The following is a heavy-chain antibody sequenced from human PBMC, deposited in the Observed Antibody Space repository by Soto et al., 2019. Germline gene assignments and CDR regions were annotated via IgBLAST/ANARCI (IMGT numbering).Heavy chain of an antibody. J-gene: IGHJ4*02. CDR1: GYTFTGYY. CDR2: INPNSGGT. V-gene: IGHV1-2*02. CDR3: ARSLPYYGYVWGSYRHYYFDY. D-gene: IGHD3-16*02. Sequence: ASVKVSCKASGYTFTGYYMHWVRQAPGQGLEWMGWINPNSGGTNYAQKFQGRVTMTRDTSISTAYMELSRLRSDDTAVYYCARSLPYYGYVWGSYRHYYFDYWGQGTLVTVSS.